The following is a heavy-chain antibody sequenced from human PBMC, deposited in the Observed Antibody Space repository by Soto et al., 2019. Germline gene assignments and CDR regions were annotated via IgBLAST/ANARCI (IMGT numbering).Heavy chain of an antibody. CDR2: IYYSGST. D-gene: IGHD5-12*01. CDR1: GGSISSYY. Sequence: PSETLSLTCTVSGGSISSYYWSWIRQPPGKGLEWIGYIYYSGSTIYNPSFKSRVTISVDTSKNQFSLELSSVTAADTAVYYCARQGGYDYFDYWGQGTLVTVSS. J-gene: IGHJ4*02. V-gene: IGHV4-59*08. CDR3: ARQGGYDYFDY.